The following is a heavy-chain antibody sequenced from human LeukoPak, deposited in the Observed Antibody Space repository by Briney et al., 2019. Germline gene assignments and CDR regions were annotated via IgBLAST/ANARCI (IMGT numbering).Heavy chain of an antibody. Sequence: GGSLRLSCAASGFTFSDYYMSWIRQAPGKGLEWVSYIGGSGSTIYYADSVRGRFTISRDNSKNTLFLQMSSLRAEDTAVYYCARDTFYSSGVYGLDVWGQGTTVTVSS. D-gene: IGHD3-22*01. CDR3: ARDTFYSSGVYGLDV. V-gene: IGHV3-11*04. CDR2: IGGSGSTI. CDR1: GFTFSDYY. J-gene: IGHJ6*02.